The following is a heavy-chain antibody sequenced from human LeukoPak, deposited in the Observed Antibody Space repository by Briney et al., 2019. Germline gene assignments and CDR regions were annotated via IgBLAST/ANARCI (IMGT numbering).Heavy chain of an antibody. J-gene: IGHJ4*02. CDR3: ARRGTAYCRGGNCYSDKYFDY. Sequence: SSQTLSLTCTVSGDSINSGNYYWTWIRQTPGKGLEWIGEINYSGNTNYNRSLKSRVTISADTSKNQFSLRLSSVTAADTAVYYCARRGTAYCRGGNCYSDKYFDYWGQGTQVTVSS. CDR2: INYSGNT. CDR1: GDSINSGNYY. V-gene: IGHV4-39*07. D-gene: IGHD2-15*01.